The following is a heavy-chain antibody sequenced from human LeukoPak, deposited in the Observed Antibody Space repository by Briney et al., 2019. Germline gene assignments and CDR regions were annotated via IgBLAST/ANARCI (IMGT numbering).Heavy chain of an antibody. CDR2: IYYSGST. Sequence: PSETLSLTCSVSGGSISSSSYYWGWIRQSPGKGLEWIGSIYYSGSTDYNPSLKSRVTISVDTSKNQFSLKLTSVTAADTAVYYCARETRSSSWSIKYYFDYWGQGTLVSVSS. D-gene: IGHD6-13*01. CDR1: GGSISSSSYY. V-gene: IGHV4-39*07. CDR3: ARETRSSSWSIKYYFDY. J-gene: IGHJ4*02.